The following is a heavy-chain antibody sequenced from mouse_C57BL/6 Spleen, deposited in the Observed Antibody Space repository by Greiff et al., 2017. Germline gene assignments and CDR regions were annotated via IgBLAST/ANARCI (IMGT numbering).Heavy chain of an antibody. D-gene: IGHD2-5*01. V-gene: IGHV1-15*01. CDR2: IDPETGGT. CDR1: GYTFTDYE. CDR3: AYYSNFWFAY. J-gene: IGHJ3*01. Sequence: VKLQQSGAELVRPGASVTLSCKASGYTFTDYEMHWVKQTPVHGLEWIGAIDPETGGTAYNQKFKGKATLTADKSSSTAYMELRSLTSEDSAVYFCAYYSNFWFAYWGQGTLVTVSA.